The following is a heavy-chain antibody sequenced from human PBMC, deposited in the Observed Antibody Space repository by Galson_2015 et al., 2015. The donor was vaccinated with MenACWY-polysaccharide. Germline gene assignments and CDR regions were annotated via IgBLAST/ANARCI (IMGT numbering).Heavy chain of an antibody. CDR1: GFNFRILV. CDR2: ISPGSETA. CDR3: VKGGWADN. V-gene: IGHV3-23*01. J-gene: IGHJ4*02. D-gene: IGHD1-26*01. Sequence: LLSLSCAASGFNFRILVMLWIRQGPGKGLEWVSSISPGSETAYYSDSVKGRFTISRDNSKDTLHLQMDSLSAEDTAVYYCVKGGWADNWGQGTLVTVSS.